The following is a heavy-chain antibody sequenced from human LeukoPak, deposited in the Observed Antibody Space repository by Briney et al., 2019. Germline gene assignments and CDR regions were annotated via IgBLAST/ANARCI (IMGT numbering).Heavy chain of an antibody. Sequence: SETLSLTCAVYGGSFSGYYWSWIRQPPGKGLEWIGEINHSGSTNYNPSLKSRVTISVDTAKNQFSLKLSSVTAADTAVYYCARHRAQGAADYWGQGTLVTVSS. J-gene: IGHJ4*02. V-gene: IGHV4-34*01. CDR2: INHSGST. D-gene: IGHD3-16*01. CDR3: ARHRAQGAADY. CDR1: GGSFSGYY.